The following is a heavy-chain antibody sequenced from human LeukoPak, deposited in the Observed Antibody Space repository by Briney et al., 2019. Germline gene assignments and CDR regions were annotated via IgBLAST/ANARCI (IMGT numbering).Heavy chain of an antibody. CDR2: IKNNGSEK. J-gene: IGHJ4*02. CDR3: ARGYGPGRCLDY. Sequence: GGSLRLSCAASGLAFSSYWMSWVRQAPGKGLEWVAYIKNNGSEKYYVDSVKGRVTIYRDNARNILYLQMNRLRVENTAVYYCARGYGPGRCLDYWGQGRLVTVSS. CDR1: GLAFSSYW. D-gene: IGHD3-10*01. V-gene: IGHV3-7*01.